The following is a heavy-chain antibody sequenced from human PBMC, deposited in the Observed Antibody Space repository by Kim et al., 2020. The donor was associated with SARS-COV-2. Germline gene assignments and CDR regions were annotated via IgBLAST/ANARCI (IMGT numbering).Heavy chain of an antibody. J-gene: IGHJ4*02. V-gene: IGHV1-69*04. D-gene: IGHD5-18*01. CDR1: GGTFSSYA. CDR3: ARDQTWIQLWSPFDY. CDR2: IIPILGIA. Sequence: SVKVSCKASGGTFSSYAISWVRQAPGQGLESMGRIIPILGIANYAQKFQGRVTITADKSTSTAYMELSSLRSEDTAVYYCARDQTWIQLWSPFDYWGQGTLVTVSS.